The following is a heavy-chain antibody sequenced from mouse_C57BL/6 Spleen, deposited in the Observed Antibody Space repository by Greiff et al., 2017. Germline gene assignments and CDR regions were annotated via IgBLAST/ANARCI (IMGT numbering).Heavy chain of an antibody. CDR3: ARSYYYGSSGYFDV. CDR1: GYAFSSYW. Sequence: VKLMESGAELVKPGASVKISCKASGYAFSSYWMNWVKQRPGKGLEWIGQIYPGDGDTNYNGKFNGKATLTADKSSSTAYMQLSSLTSEDSAVYFCARSYYYGSSGYFDVWGTGTTVTVSS. CDR2: IYPGDGDT. J-gene: IGHJ1*03. V-gene: IGHV1-80*01. D-gene: IGHD1-1*01.